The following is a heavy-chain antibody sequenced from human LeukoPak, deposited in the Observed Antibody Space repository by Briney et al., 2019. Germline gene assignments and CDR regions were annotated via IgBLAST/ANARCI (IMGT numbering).Heavy chain of an antibody. J-gene: IGHJ4*02. Sequence: SVKVSCKASGGTFSSYAISWVRQAPGQGLEWMGGIIPIFGTANYAQKFQGRVTITADESTSTAYMELSSLRSEDTAVYYCAREAFNYDILTGYMAFDYWGQGTLVTVSS. CDR2: IIPIFGTA. V-gene: IGHV1-69*13. D-gene: IGHD3-9*01. CDR1: GGTFSSYA. CDR3: AREAFNYDILTGYMAFDY.